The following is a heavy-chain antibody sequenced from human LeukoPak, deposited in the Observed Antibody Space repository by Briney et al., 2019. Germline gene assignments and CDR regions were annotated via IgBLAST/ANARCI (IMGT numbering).Heavy chain of an antibody. Sequence: SETLSLTCTVSGGSISSSSYYWGRIRQPQGKELEWIGSIYYSGSTYYNPSLKSRVTISVDTSKKQFSLKLSSVTAADTAVYYCASRQFYDSSGYYSDAFDIWGQGTMVTVSS. V-gene: IGHV4-39*01. J-gene: IGHJ3*02. CDR2: IYYSGST. CDR1: GGSISSSSYY. CDR3: ASRQFYDSSGYYSDAFDI. D-gene: IGHD3-22*01.